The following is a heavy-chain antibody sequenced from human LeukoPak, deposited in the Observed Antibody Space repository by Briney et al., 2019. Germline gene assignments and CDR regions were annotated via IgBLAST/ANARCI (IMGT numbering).Heavy chain of an antibody. V-gene: IGHV4-61*02. D-gene: IGHD1-14*01. Sequence: SETLSLTCTVSGGPISSGSYYWSWIRQPAGKGLEWIGRIYTSGSTNYNPSLKSRVTISVDTSKNQFSLKLSSVTAADTAVYYCAGGWYPLLQNDYWGQGTLVTVSS. CDR2: IYTSGST. CDR3: AGGWYPLLQNDY. CDR1: GGPISSGSYY. J-gene: IGHJ4*02.